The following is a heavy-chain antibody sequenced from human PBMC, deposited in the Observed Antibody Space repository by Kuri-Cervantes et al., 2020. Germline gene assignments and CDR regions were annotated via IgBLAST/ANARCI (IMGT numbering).Heavy chain of an antibody. Sequence: ESLKISCTVSGGSISSYYWSWIRQSPGKGLEWIGNSYYSGSTNYNPSLKSRVTISVDKSKNQFSLKLSSVTAADTAVYYCASFYYWGRGTLVTVSS. V-gene: IGHV4-59*08. D-gene: IGHD2/OR15-2a*01. CDR3: ASFYY. CDR2: SYYSGST. CDR1: GGSISSYY. J-gene: IGHJ4*02.